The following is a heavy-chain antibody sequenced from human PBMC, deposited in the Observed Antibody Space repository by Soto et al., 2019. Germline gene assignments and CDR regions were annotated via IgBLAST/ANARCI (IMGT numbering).Heavy chain of an antibody. CDR1: GFNFSNYL. CDR2: IKQDGGEK. J-gene: IGHJ4*02. CDR3: ARDSHAHFDY. Sequence: GAPILSCAASGFNFSNYLMSLVRQAPGRGLEWVASIKQDGGEKYYMDSVKGRFTISKDNAKNSLYLQLNSLRAGDTAVYYCARDSHAHFDYWGQGTLVTVSS. V-gene: IGHV3-7*01.